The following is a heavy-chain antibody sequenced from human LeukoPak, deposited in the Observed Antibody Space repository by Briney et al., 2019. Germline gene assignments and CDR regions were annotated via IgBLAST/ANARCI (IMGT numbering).Heavy chain of an antibody. V-gene: IGHV4-4*07. Sequence: SETLSLTCTVSGGSISRYYWSWIRQPAGKGLEWIGRIYTSGSTNYNPSLKSRVTMSVDTSKNQFSLKLSSVTAADTAVYYCARGPGSSWYLFDYSRQGTLVTVSS. J-gene: IGHJ4*02. CDR2: IYTSGST. CDR3: ARGPGSSWYLFDY. CDR1: GGSISRYY. D-gene: IGHD6-13*01.